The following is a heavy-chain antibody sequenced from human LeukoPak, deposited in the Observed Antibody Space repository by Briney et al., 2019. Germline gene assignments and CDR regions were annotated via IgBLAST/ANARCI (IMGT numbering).Heavy chain of an antibody. V-gene: IGHV3-30*04. CDR3: ARDFYYDSSLDY. D-gene: IGHD3-22*01. Sequence: GRSLRLSCAASGFTFSSYAMHWVRQAPGKGLEWVAVISYDGSNKYYADSVKGGFTISRDNSKNTLYLQMNSLRAEDTAVYYSARDFYYDSSLDYWGQGTLVTVSS. J-gene: IGHJ4*02. CDR1: GFTFSSYA. CDR2: ISYDGSNK.